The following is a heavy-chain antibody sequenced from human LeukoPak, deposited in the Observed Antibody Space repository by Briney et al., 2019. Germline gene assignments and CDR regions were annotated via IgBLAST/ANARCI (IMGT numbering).Heavy chain of an antibody. CDR1: GFTFSSYE. J-gene: IGHJ4*02. D-gene: IGHD1-26*01. Sequence: GGSLRLSCAASGFTFSSYEMNWVRQAPGKGLEWVSYISGSGTTIYYPDSVKGRFTISRDNAKNSLYLQMNSLRAEDTAVYYCARRKGGSSRLFDYWGQGTLVTVSS. V-gene: IGHV3-48*03. CDR2: ISGSGTTI. CDR3: ARRKGGSSRLFDY.